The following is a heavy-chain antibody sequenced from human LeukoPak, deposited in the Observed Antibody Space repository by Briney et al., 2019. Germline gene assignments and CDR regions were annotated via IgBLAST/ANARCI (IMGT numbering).Heavy chain of an antibody. D-gene: IGHD4-23*01. J-gene: IGHJ4*02. Sequence: GGSLRLSCAASGFIFSSYWMTWVRQAPGKGLEWVANIKKDGSEKYYVDSVKGRFTISRDNAKSSLFLQIISLRAEDTAVYYCAREGNTVVTVDYWGQGTLVAVSS. CDR1: GFIFSSYW. CDR3: AREGNTVVTVDY. V-gene: IGHV3-7*05. CDR2: IKKDGSEK.